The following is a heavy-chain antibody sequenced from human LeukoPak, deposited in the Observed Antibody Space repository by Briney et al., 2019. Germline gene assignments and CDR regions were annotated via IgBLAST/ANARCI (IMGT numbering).Heavy chain of an antibody. Sequence: SVKVSCTASGGTFSSYAISWVRQAPGQGLEWMGGINPIFGTANYAQKFQGGVTITADESTSTAYMELSSLRSEDTAVYYCARDRDSSGYYDYWGQGTLVTVSS. J-gene: IGHJ4*02. CDR2: INPIFGTA. CDR1: GGTFSSYA. V-gene: IGHV1-69*13. D-gene: IGHD3-22*01. CDR3: ARDRDSSGYYDY.